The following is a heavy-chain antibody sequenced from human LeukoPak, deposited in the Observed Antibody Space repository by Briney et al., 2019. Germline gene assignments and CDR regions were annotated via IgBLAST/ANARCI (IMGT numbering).Heavy chain of an antibody. Sequence: GGSLRLSCAASGFTFDDYGMSWVRQAPGKGLEWVSGINWNGGSTGYADSVKGRFTISRDNAKDSLYLQMNSPRAEDTALYYCARRGPRGGSYYGGFDPWGQGTLVTVSS. CDR2: INWNGGST. J-gene: IGHJ5*02. CDR3: ARRGPRGGSYYGGFDP. D-gene: IGHD1-26*01. V-gene: IGHV3-20*04. CDR1: GFTFDDYG.